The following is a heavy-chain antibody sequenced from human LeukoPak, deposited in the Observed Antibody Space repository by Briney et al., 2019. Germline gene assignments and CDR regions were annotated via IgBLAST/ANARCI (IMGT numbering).Heavy chain of an antibody. CDR1: GFYFRDHW. CDR3: VKNDGWFHLAQ. CDR2: IKTDGSET. V-gene: IGHV3-7*03. D-gene: IGHD6-19*01. Sequence: GGSLRLSCAASGFYFRDHWMDWVRQAPGRGLEWVGHIKTDGSETYYLDSLKGRISISRDNTNNALYLQMNSLRVEDTAVYYCVKNDGWFHLAQWGQGTLVTVSS. J-gene: IGHJ4*02.